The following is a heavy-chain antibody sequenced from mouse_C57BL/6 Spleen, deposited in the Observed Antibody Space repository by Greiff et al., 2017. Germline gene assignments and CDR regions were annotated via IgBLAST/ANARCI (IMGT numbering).Heavy chain of an antibody. CDR1: GYTFTSYW. CDR3: ARGNYDNYVDY. J-gene: IGHJ2*01. Sequence: QVQLKQPGAELVRPGSSVKLSCKASGYTFTSYWMHWVKQRPIQGLEWIGNIDPSDSETHYNQKFKDKATLTVDKSSSTAYMQLSSLTSEDSAVYYCARGNYDNYVDYWGQGTTLTVSS. CDR2: IDPSDSET. V-gene: IGHV1-52*01. D-gene: IGHD2-4*01.